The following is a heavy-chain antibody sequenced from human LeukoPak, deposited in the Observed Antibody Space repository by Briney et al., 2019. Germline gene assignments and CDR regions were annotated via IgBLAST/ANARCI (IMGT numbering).Heavy chain of an antibody. CDR1: GFTFSSYS. J-gene: IGHJ5*02. Sequence: GSLRLSCAASGFTFSSYSMNWVRQPPGKGLEWIGEINHSGSTNYNPSLKSRVTISVDTSKNQFSLKLSSVTAADTAVYYCARGADIVVVPAATPRYNWFDPWGQGTLVTVSS. CDR2: INHSGST. CDR3: ARGADIVVVPAATPRYNWFDP. D-gene: IGHD2-2*01. V-gene: IGHV4-34*01.